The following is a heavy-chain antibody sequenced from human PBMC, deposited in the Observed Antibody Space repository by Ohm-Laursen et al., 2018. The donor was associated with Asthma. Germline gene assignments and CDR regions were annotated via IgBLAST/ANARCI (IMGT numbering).Heavy chain of an antibody. CDR2: IYYSGIT. Sequence: SETLSLTCTVSGGSIRSGAYYWSWIRQHPGKVLEWIGYIYYSGITYSNPSLRSRVSISVDTSKNQFSLKLSPVTAADTAVYYCARGLRNTFDIWGQGTVVTVSS. J-gene: IGHJ3*02. D-gene: IGHD4-17*01. V-gene: IGHV4-31*03. CDR1: GGSIRSGAYY. CDR3: ARGLRNTFDI.